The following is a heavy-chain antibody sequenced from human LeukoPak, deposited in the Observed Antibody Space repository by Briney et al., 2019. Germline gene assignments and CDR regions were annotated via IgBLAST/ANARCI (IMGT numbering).Heavy chain of an antibody. Sequence: GGSLRLSCAASGFTFSSYAMSWVRQAPGKGLEWVSAISGSGGSTYYADSVKGRFTISRDNSKNTLYLQMNSLRAEDTAVYYCASGSTIFGVVIMKAPHDYWGQGTLVTVSS. CDR1: GFTFSSYA. V-gene: IGHV3-23*01. CDR3: ASGSTIFGVVIMKAPHDY. J-gene: IGHJ4*02. CDR2: ISGSGGST. D-gene: IGHD3-3*01.